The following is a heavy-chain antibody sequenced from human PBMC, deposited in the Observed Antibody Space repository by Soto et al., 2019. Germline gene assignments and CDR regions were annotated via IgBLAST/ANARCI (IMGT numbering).Heavy chain of an antibody. CDR2: IYSDGST. CDR1: GGSISDYGYY. J-gene: IGHJ4*02. Sequence: SETLSLTCTVSGGSISDYGYYWSWIRQPAGKGPEWIGRIYSDGSTNYNPSLQSRVTMSVDTSKSQFSLWLSSATAADTAVYYCAREGGSGRPFDYWGQGTLVTVSS. CDR3: AREGGSGRPFDY. D-gene: IGHD3-10*01. V-gene: IGHV4-4*07.